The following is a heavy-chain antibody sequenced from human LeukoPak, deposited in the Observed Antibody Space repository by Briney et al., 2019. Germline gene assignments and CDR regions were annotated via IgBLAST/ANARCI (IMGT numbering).Heavy chain of an antibody. D-gene: IGHD4-23*01. CDR3: ARDDYGGTFDY. CDR1: GGSISSSSYY. V-gene: IGHV4-39*07. Sequence: SETLSLTCTVSGGSISSSSYYWGWIRQPPGKGREWIGSIYYSGSTYYNPSLKSRVTISVDTSKNQFSLKLSSVTAADTAVYYCARDDYGGTFDYWGQGTLVTVSS. J-gene: IGHJ4*02. CDR2: IYYSGST.